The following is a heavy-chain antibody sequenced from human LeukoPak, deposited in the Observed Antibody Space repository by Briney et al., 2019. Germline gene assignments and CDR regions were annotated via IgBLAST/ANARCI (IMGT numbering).Heavy chain of an antibody. V-gene: IGHV4-59*01. CDR3: ARGFQGRAGWFDP. J-gene: IGHJ5*02. CDR1: GGSISSYY. D-gene: IGHD3-10*01. CDR2: IYYSGST. Sequence: KSSETLSLTCTVSGGSISSYYWSWIRQPPGKGLEWIGYIYYSGSTNYNPSLKSRVTISVDTSKNQFSLKLSSVTAADTAVYYCARGFQGRAGWFDPWGQGTLVTVSS.